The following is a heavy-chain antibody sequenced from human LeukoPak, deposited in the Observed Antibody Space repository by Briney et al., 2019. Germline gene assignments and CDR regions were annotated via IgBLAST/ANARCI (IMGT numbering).Heavy chain of an antibody. V-gene: IGHV4-59*08. Sequence: PSETLSLTCTVSGGSISGHYWNWIRQSPETGLEWIGYIYDSGTANYNPSLKGRVAISIDTSKNQFSLSLNSLTAADTAIYFCARKNFYPYWYFDVWGRGTLVTVSS. CDR2: IYDSGTA. D-gene: IGHD3-3*01. CDR1: GGSISGHY. CDR3: ARKNFYPYWYFDV. J-gene: IGHJ2*01.